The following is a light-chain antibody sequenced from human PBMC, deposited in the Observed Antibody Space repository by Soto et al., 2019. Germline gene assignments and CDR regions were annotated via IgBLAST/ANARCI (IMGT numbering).Light chain of an antibody. V-gene: IGKV1-5*03. CDR3: QQYNTT. CDR2: NAS. CDR1: QTIRNS. Sequence: DIQMTQSPSTLSASVGDRVTITCRASQTIRNSLAWYQQKPGKAPKLLIYNASSLQTGVPSRFSGSGSGTEFTLTISSLQPDDFATYFCQQYNTTFGQGTKLEIK. J-gene: IGKJ2*01.